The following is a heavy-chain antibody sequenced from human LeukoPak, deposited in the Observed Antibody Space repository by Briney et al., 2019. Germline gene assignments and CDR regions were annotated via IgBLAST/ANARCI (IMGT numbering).Heavy chain of an antibody. D-gene: IGHD6-19*01. Sequence: GGSLRLSCAASGLTFSGYDMHWVRQAPGKGLEWVANIKRDGSEKYYVDSVKGRFTISRDNAKNSLDLQMNSLRVEDTAVYYCARLGPASSGWPESFDYWGQGTLVTVSS. CDR2: IKRDGSEK. V-gene: IGHV3-7*03. J-gene: IGHJ4*02. CDR3: ARLGPASSGWPESFDY. CDR1: GLTFSGYD.